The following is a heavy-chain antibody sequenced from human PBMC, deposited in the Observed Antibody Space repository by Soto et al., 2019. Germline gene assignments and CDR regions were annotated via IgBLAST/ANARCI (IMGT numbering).Heavy chain of an antibody. CDR2: ISGSGGRS. D-gene: IGHD3-16*01. V-gene: IGHV3-23*01. Sequence: GESLRLSCAASGFTFSNYAMTWVRQGPGKGLEWVSGISGSGGRSYYADSVKGRFTISRDNSKSTLYLQMNSLRAEDTAVYYCAKAYFVWSSEQPYYFDYWGQGTLVTVSS. CDR3: AKAYFVWSSEQPYYFDY. J-gene: IGHJ4*02. CDR1: GFTFSNYA.